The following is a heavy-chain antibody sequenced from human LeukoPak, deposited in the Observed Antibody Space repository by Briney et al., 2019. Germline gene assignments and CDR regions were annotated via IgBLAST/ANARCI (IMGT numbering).Heavy chain of an antibody. D-gene: IGHD2-2*01. CDR2: ISGSGGST. CDR3: AKEGTAVPQIDY. J-gene: IGHJ4*02. V-gene: IGHV3-23*01. Sequence: GGSLRLSCAASGFTFSSHSMNWVRQAPGKGLEWVSAISGSGGSTYYADSVKVRFTISRDNSKNTLYLQMNSLRAEDTAVYYCAKEGTAVPQIDYWGQGTLVTVSS. CDR1: GFTFSSHS.